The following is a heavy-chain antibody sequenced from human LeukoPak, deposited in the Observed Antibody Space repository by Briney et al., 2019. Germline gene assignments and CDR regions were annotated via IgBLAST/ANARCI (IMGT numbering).Heavy chain of an antibody. V-gene: IGHV3-74*01. D-gene: IGHD7-27*01. J-gene: IGHJ5*02. CDR3: AGNWGLAWFDP. Sequence: GGSLRLSCAASGFTFSSYWMHWVRQAPGKGLVWVSRINSDGSSTSYADSVKGRFTISRDNAKNTLYLQMNSLRAEDTAVYYCAGNWGLAWFDPWGQGTLVTVSS. CDR1: GFTFSSYW. CDR2: INSDGSST.